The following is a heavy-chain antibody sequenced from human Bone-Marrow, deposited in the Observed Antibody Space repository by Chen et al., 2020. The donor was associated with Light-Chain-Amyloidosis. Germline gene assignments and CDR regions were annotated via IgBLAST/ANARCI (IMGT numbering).Heavy chain of an antibody. CDR2: INHSGST. Sequence: QVQLQQWGAGLLKHSETLSLTCAVYGGSFSGYYWSWIRQPPGKGLEWIGEINHSGSTNYNPSLKSRVTISVDTSKNQFSLKLSSVTAADTAVYYCARAVTVTNYYYYGMDVWGQGTTVTVSS. D-gene: IGHD4-17*01. V-gene: IGHV4-34*01. CDR1: GGSFSGYY. J-gene: IGHJ6*02. CDR3: ARAVTVTNYYYYGMDV.